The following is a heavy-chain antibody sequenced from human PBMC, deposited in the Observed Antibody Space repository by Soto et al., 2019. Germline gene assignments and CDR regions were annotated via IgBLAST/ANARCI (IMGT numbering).Heavy chain of an antibody. CDR3: ARDSSWTGYSAQFDY. V-gene: IGHV3-74*01. D-gene: IGHD3-9*01. CDR2: INSGGSST. CDR1: GITFSNYW. Sequence: EVQLVESGGGLVQPGGSLRLSCAASGITFSNYWMHWVRQAPGKGLVWASRINSGGSSTTYADSVKGRFTISRDNAKNTLYLQMNSLRAEDTAVYYCARDSSWTGYSAQFDYWGQGALVTVSS. J-gene: IGHJ4*02.